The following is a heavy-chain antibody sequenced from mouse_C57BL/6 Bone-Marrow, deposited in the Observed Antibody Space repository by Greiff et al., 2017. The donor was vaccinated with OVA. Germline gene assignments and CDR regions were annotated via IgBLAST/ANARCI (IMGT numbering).Heavy chain of an antibody. Sequence: QVQLQQPGAELVKPGASVKLSCKASGYTFTSYWMQWVKQRPGQGLEWIGEIDPSDSYTNYTQKFKGKATLTVDTSSSTAYMQLSSLTSEDSAVYYCARESLLWPYYFDYWGQGTTLTVSS. CDR2: IDPSDSYT. CDR1: GYTFTSYW. CDR3: ARESLLWPYYFDY. D-gene: IGHD2-10*01. V-gene: IGHV1-50*01. J-gene: IGHJ2*01.